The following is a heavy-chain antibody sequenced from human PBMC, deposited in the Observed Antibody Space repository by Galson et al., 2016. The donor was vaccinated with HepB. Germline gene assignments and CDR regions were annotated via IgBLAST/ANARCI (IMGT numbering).Heavy chain of an antibody. J-gene: IGHJ5*01. CDR1: GFAFDRRA. D-gene: IGHD3-22*01. CDR3: ALPNWITTIAVGWFDS. Sequence: SLRLSCAASGFAFDRRALSWVRQAPGKRLEWVSVIRSAGDITYYADSVKGRFTISRDNSKNTLYLQMDSLRAEDTAIYYCALPNWITTIAVGWFDSWDQGTLVTVSS. V-gene: IGHV3-23*01. CDR2: IRSAGDIT.